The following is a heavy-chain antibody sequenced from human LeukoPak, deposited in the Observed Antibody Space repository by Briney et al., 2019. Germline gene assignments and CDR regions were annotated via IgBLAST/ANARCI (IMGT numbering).Heavy chain of an antibody. CDR3: ARGPPTVIYYFDY. CDR2: IWYDGSNK. Sequence: GGSLRLSCAASGFTFSSYGMHWVRQAPGKGLEWVAVIWYDGSNKYYADSVKGRFTISRDNSKNTLYLQMNSLRAEDTAVYYCARGPPTVIYYFDYWGRGTLVTVSS. D-gene: IGHD4-17*01. V-gene: IGHV3-33*01. CDR1: GFTFSSYG. J-gene: IGHJ4*02.